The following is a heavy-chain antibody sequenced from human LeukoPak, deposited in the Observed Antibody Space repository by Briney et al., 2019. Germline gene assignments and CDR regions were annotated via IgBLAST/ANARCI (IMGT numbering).Heavy chain of an antibody. Sequence: GGSLRLSCAVSGITFSKAWMSWVRQAPGKGLEWVGRIKSKIDGGTTDYAVPVKGRFTISRDDSKNTVYLQMNSLKTEDTAVYYCTTDLRGGYCSSTSCTIDYWGQGTLVTVFS. D-gene: IGHD2-2*01. CDR1: GITFSKAW. CDR2: IKSKIDGGTT. J-gene: IGHJ4*02. CDR3: TTDLRGGYCSSTSCTIDY. V-gene: IGHV3-15*01.